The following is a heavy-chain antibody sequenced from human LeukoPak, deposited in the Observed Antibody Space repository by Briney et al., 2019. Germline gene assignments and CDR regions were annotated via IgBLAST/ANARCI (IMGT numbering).Heavy chain of an antibody. J-gene: IGHJ5*02. CDR2: ISGSATTT. D-gene: IGHD1-26*01. Sequence: PGGSLRLSCAASGFTFSSYVMTWVRQAPGKGLEWVSSISGSATTTYHADPVKGRFTISRDNSKNTLYLQMNSLRAEDTAVYYCASRSGSKQTWGQGALVTVSS. V-gene: IGHV3-23*01. CDR3: ASRSGSKQT. CDR1: GFTFSSYV.